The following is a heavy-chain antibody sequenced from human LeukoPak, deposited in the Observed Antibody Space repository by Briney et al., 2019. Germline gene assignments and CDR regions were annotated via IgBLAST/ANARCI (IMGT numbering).Heavy chain of an antibody. J-gene: IGHJ4*02. CDR2: IWYDGTNK. Sequence: PGRSLRLSCAASGLTFSSFAMHLGRQAPGKGLEWVAVIWYDGTNKHYADSVKGRFTISRENSKNTLYLQMNSLRAQDTAVYYCANDAVEYRSRWYCDYWGQGTMVTVSS. D-gene: IGHD6-13*01. V-gene: IGHV3-33*06. CDR1: GLTFSSFA. CDR3: ANDAVEYRSRWYCDY.